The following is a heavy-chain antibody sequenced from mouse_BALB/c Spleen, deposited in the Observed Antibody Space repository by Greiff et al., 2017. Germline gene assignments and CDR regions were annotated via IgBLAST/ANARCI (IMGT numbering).Heavy chain of an antibody. Sequence: EVQLVESGGGLVQPGGSMKLSCVASGFTFSNYWMNWVRQSPEKGLEWVAEIRLKSNNYATHYAESVKGRFTISRDDSKSSVYLQMNNLRAEDTGIYYCTRQGYLEGRPYWGQGTTLTVSS. D-gene: IGHD2-2*01. CDR2: IRLKSNNYAT. CDR1: GFTFSNYW. J-gene: IGHJ2*01. CDR3: TRQGYLEGRPY. V-gene: IGHV6-6*02.